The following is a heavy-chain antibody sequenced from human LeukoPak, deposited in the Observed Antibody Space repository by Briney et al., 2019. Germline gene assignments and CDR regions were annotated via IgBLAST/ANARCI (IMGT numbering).Heavy chain of an antibody. Sequence: PSETLSLTCTVSGGSISSGDYYWSWIRQPPGKGLEWIGYIYYSGSTYYNPPLKSRVTISVDTSKNQFSLKLSSVTAADTAVYYCAREGASIAALDAFDIWGQGTMVTVSS. CDR1: GGSISSGDYY. V-gene: IGHV4-30-4*08. J-gene: IGHJ3*02. D-gene: IGHD6-6*01. CDR2: IYYSGST. CDR3: AREGASIAALDAFDI.